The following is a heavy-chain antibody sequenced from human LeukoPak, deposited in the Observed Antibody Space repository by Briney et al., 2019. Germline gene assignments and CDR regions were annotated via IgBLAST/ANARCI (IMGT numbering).Heavy chain of an antibody. J-gene: IGHJ4*02. CDR1: GLTFNTYA. D-gene: IGHD3-10*01. Sequence: QSGGSLRLSCAASGLTFNTYAMSWVRQAPGKGLEWVSAISGSGGGTSYADSVKGRFTISRDNSKNTLYLQINSLRAEDTAVYYCAKDEIDSGGYFDYWGQGTLVTVSS. CDR2: ISGSGGGT. CDR3: AKDEIDSGGYFDY. V-gene: IGHV3-23*01.